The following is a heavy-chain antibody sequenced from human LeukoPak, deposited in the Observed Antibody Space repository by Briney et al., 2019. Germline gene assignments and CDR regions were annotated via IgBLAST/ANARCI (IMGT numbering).Heavy chain of an antibody. J-gene: IGHJ5*02. CDR2: IYYSGGT. Sequence: SETLSLTCTVSGGSISSYYWSWIRQPPGKGLEWIGYIYYSGGTNYNPSLKSRVTISVDTSKNQFSLKLSSVTAADTAVYYCAREASGYSYGLYNWFDPWGQGTLVTVSS. D-gene: IGHD5-18*01. CDR1: GGSISSYY. V-gene: IGHV4-59*01. CDR3: AREASGYSYGLYNWFDP.